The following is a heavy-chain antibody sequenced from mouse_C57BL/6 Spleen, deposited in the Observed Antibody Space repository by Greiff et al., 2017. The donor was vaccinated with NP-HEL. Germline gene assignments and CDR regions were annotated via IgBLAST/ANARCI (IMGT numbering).Heavy chain of an antibody. V-gene: IGHV5-4*03. D-gene: IGHD1-1*01. CDR3: ARGFLITTVVNYAMDY. Sequence: DVMLVESGGGLVKPGGSLKLSCAASGFTFSSYAMSWVRQTPEKRLEWVATISDGGSYTYYPDNVKGRFTISRDNAKNNLYLQMSHLKSEDTAMYYCARGFLITTVVNYAMDYWGQGTSVTVSS. CDR1: GFTFSSYA. J-gene: IGHJ4*01. CDR2: ISDGGSYT.